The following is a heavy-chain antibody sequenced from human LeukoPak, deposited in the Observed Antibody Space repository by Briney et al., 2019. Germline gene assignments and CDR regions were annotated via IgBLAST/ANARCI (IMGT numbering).Heavy chain of an antibody. J-gene: IGHJ3*02. V-gene: IGHV3-23*01. Sequence: GGSLRLSCEVSGFTFSSYAMSWVRQAPGKGLEWVSAISGSGDNTYYADSVKGRFTISRDNAKNSLYLQMNSLRAEDTAVYYCARSNYYDSSGYSTGAFDIWGQGTMVTVSS. CDR3: ARSNYYDSSGYSTGAFDI. CDR1: GFTFSSYA. CDR2: ISGSGDNT. D-gene: IGHD3-22*01.